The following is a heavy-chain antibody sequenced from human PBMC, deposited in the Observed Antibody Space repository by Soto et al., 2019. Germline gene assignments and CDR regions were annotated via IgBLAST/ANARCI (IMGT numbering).Heavy chain of an antibody. Sequence: QVQLQESGPGLVKPSGTLSLTCAVSSGSISSSNWWSWVRQPPGKGLEWIGEIYHSGSTNYNPSLKSRVPISVDKSKNQFSLKLSSVTAADTAVYYCARVSVSMLGSEPFDPWGQGTLVTVSS. J-gene: IGHJ5*02. CDR2: IYHSGST. CDR3: ARVSVSMLGSEPFDP. CDR1: SGSISSSNW. D-gene: IGHD3-10*01. V-gene: IGHV4-4*02.